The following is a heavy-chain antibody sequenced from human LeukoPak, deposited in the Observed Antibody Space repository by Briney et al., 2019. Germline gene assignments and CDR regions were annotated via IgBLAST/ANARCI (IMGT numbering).Heavy chain of an antibody. CDR2: IINDGITT. V-gene: IGHV3-74*01. CDR1: GLTFHNTW. Sequence: GGSLRLSCAASGLTFHNTWMHWIRQAPGKGLVWVSRIINDGITTTYADSVKGRFTISRDNAKNILYLQMNSLRADDTGVYYCAADGEYAFLVWGQGTMVTVSS. CDR3: AADGEYAFLV. D-gene: IGHD2/OR15-2a*01. J-gene: IGHJ3*01.